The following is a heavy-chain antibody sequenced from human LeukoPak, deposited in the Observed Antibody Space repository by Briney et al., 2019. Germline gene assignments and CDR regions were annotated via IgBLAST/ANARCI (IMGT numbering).Heavy chain of an antibody. CDR3: ARDGSGRATSIYYFDY. CDR2: IYYSGST. J-gene: IGHJ4*02. D-gene: IGHD3-10*01. Sequence: SETLSLTCAVYGGSFSNYYWSWIRQPPGKGLEWIGYIYYSGSTNYNPSLKSRVTISVDTSKNQFSLKLRSVTAADTAVYYCARDGSGRATSIYYFDYWGQGTLVTVSS. CDR1: GGSFSNYY. V-gene: IGHV4-59*01.